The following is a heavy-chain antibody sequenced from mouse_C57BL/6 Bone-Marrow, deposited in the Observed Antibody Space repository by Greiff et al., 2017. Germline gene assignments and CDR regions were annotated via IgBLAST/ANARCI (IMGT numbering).Heavy chain of an antibody. CDR2: IYPRSGNT. CDR1: GYTFTSYG. V-gene: IGHV1-81*01. J-gene: IGHJ1*03. D-gene: IGHD1-1*01. Sequence: QVQLQQSGAELARPGASVKLSCKASGYTFTSYGISWVKQRTGQGLEWIGEIYPRSGNTYYNEKFKGKATLTADKSSSTAYMELRSLTSEDSAVYFCAREGVIPILYYYGRRYFDVWGTGTTVTVSS. CDR3: AREGVIPILYYYGRRYFDV.